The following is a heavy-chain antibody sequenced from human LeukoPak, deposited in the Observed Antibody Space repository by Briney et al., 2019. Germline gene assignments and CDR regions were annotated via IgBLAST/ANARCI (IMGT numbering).Heavy chain of an antibody. CDR1: GYTFTSYG. CDR2: ISAYNGNT. CDR3: ARARDYDSSKDAFDI. D-gene: IGHD3-22*01. Sequence: ASVKVSCKASGYTFTSYGISWVRRAPGQGLEWMGWISAYNGNTNYAQKLQGRVTMTTDTSTSTAYMELRSLRSDDTAVYYCARARDYDSSKDAFDIWGQGTMVTVSS. V-gene: IGHV1-18*01. J-gene: IGHJ3*02.